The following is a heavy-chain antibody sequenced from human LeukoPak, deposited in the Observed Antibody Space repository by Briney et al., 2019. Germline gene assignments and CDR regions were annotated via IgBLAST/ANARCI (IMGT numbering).Heavy chain of an antibody. V-gene: IGHV4-34*01. CDR2: INHSGDT. J-gene: IGHJ5*02. Sequence: PSETLSLTCAVYGGSFSGYYWSWIRQPPGKGLEWIGEINHSGDTNYNPSLKSRVTISADTSNNQFSLKLSSVTAADTAVYYCAREVIAAHNWFDPWGQGTLVTVSS. CDR3: AREVIAAHNWFDP. D-gene: IGHD6-6*01. CDR1: GGSFSGYY.